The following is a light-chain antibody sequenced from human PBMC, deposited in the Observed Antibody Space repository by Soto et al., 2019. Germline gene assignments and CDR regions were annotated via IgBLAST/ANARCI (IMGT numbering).Light chain of an antibody. CDR1: QSVLYSSNNKNY. CDR2: WAS. V-gene: IGKV4-1*01. Sequence: DIVMTQSPDSLAVSLGERATINCKSSQSVLYSSNNKNYLAWYQQKPGQPPKLLIYWASTRESGVPDRFSGNGSGTDFTLTISNLQAEDVGVYYCQQYYSTPTWTFGQGTKVEIK. CDR3: QQYYSTPTWT. J-gene: IGKJ1*01.